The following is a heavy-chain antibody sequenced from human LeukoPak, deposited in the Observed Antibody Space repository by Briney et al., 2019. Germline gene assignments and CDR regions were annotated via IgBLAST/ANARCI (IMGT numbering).Heavy chain of an antibody. D-gene: IGHD6-13*01. CDR1: GYTFTSYD. J-gene: IGHJ4*02. Sequence: ASVKVSCKASGYTFTSYDINWVRQATGQGLEWMGWRNPNSGNTGYAKKFQGRVTMTTNTSISTAYMELSSLRSEDTAVYYCARGSALALYSSSWYGASDYWGQGTLVTVSS. CDR2: RNPNSGNT. CDR3: ARGSALALYSSSWYGASDY. V-gene: IGHV1-8*01.